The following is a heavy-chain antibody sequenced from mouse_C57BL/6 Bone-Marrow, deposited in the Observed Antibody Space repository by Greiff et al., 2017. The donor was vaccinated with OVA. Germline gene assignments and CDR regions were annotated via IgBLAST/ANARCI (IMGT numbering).Heavy chain of an antibody. V-gene: IGHV1-82*01. CDR1: GFAFSSSW. CDR2: IYPGDGDT. Sequence: QVQLQQSGPELVKPGASVKLSCTASGFAFSSSWMNWVRQRPGKGLEWIGRIYPGDGDTNYNGTFKGKATLTAEKSSSTAYMQLSSLTSEDSAVYCCAPIYYDYFDYWGQGTTLTVSS. CDR3: APIYYDYFDY. J-gene: IGHJ2*01. D-gene: IGHD2-4*01.